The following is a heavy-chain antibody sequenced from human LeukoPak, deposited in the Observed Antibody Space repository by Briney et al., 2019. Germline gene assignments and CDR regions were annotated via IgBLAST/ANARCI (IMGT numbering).Heavy chain of an antibody. CDR2: IQRGGNT. D-gene: IGHD3-16*01. V-gene: IGHV3-66*01. Sequence: GGSLRLSCAASGFTVSGNYMSWVRQAPGKGLEWHSVIQRGGNTYYADSVKGRFTISRDSSKNTVFLQMDSLRAEDTAVYYCARDRGHGLGVDYGYYSGQGTLVTVSS. CDR3: ARDRGHGLGVDYGYY. CDR1: GFTVSGNY. J-gene: IGHJ4*02.